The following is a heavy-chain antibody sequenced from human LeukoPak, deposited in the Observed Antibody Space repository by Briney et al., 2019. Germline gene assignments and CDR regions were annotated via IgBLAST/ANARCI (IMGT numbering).Heavy chain of an antibody. V-gene: IGHV3-30*02. CDR2: IRYDGSNK. D-gene: IGHD2-2*01. CDR1: GFTFSSYG. J-gene: IGHJ4*02. CDR3: AKRHCSSPTCYVDYFDY. Sequence: GGSLRLSCAASGFTFSSYGMHWVRQAPGKGLEWVAFIRYDGSNKYYADSVKGRFTISRDNSKNTLYLQMNSLRAEDTAVYYCAKRHCSSPTCYVDYFDYWGQGTLVTVSS.